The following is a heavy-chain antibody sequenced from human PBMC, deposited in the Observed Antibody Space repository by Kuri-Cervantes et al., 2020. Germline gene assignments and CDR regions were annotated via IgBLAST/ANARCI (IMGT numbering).Heavy chain of an antibody. CDR2: IIPILGIA. V-gene: IGHV1-69*04. CDR3: ARDRIAVAGYFDY. J-gene: IGHJ4*02. CDR1: GVTFSSYT. D-gene: IGHD6-19*01. Sequence: SVKVSCKASGVTFSSYTISWVRQAPGQGLEWMGRIIPILGIANYAQKFQGRVTITADKSTSTAYMELSSLRSEDTAVYYCARDRIAVAGYFDYWGQGTLVTVSS.